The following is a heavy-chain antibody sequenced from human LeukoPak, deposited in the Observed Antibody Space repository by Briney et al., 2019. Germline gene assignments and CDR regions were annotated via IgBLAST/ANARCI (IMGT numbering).Heavy chain of an antibody. D-gene: IGHD1-1*01. CDR1: GFTFSTYS. J-gene: IGHJ4*02. Sequence: GGSLRLSCAASGFTFSTYSMNWVRHAPGKGLEWVSSISGSSTYINYGDSVKGRFTVSRDNAKNSVYLQMSSLRAEDTAVYYCTRDYGGTEGVFDYWGQGSLVTVSS. V-gene: IGHV3-21*01. CDR3: TRDYGGTEGVFDY. CDR2: ISGSSTYI.